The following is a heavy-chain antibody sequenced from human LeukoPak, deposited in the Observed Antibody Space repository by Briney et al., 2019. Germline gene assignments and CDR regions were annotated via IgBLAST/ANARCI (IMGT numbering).Heavy chain of an antibody. J-gene: IGHJ6*03. CDR3: ARSLAAAGPYYYYYYMDV. V-gene: IGHV3-53*01. Sequence: GGSLRLSCAASGFTVSSNYMSWVRQAPGKGLEWVSVIYSGGSTYYADAVKGRFTISRDNSKDTLYLQMNSLRAEDTAVYYCARSLAAAGPYYYYYYMDVWGKGTTVTVSS. CDR2: IYSGGST. CDR1: GFTVSSNY. D-gene: IGHD6-13*01.